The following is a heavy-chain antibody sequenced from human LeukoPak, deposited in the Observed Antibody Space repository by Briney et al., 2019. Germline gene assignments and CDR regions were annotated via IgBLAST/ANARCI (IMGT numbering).Heavy chain of an antibody. CDR3: TAERHFSFYY. CDR2: SRNRAKSYTT. J-gene: IGHJ4*02. V-gene: IGHV3-72*01. Sequence: GGSLRLSCAVSGFTFSDHYMDWVRQAPGKGLEWVGRSRNRAKSYTTDYAASVKGRFTISRDDSKNTVYLQMNSLKTEDTAVYFCTAERHFSFYYWGQGTLVTVSS. D-gene: IGHD3-3*02. CDR1: GFTFSDHY.